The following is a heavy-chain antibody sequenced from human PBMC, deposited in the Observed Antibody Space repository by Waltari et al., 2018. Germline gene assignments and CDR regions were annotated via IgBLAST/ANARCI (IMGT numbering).Heavy chain of an antibody. V-gene: IGHV4-31*03. J-gene: IGHJ4*02. Sequence: QVQLQESGPGLVKPSQTLSLTCTVSGGSISSGGYYWSWIRQHPGKGLEWIGYIYHSGITYYNPSLKSRVTISVDRSKNQFSLKLSSVTAADTAVYYCARVRVRGVIGNTYYFDYWGQGTLVTVSS. CDR2: IYHSGIT. CDR1: GGSISSGGYY. D-gene: IGHD3-10*01. CDR3: ARVRVRGVIGNTYYFDY.